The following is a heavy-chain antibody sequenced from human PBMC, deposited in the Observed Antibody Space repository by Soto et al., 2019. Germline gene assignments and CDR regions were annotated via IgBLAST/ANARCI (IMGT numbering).Heavy chain of an antibody. CDR3: AGPWNRR. CDR1: GYTFTSYD. J-gene: IGHJ1*01. D-gene: IGHD1-1*01. V-gene: IGHV1-8*01. CDR2: MNPNSGNT. Sequence: QVQLVQSGAEVKKPGASVKVSCKASGYTFTSYDTNWVRQATGQGLEWMGWMNPNSGNTGYAQKFQGRVTMTRNTSISTAHMALTSLRDEDTALHYCAGPWNRRWGQGTPVTVSS.